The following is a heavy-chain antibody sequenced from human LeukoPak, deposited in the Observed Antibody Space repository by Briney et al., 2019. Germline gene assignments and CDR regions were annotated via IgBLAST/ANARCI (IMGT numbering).Heavy chain of an antibody. D-gene: IGHD3-9*01. V-gene: IGHV3-23*01. Sequence: GGSLRLSCAASGFTFSTFAMIWVRQPPGKGLEWVSSIFPSGGEIHYADSVRGRFTISRDNSKSTLSLQMNSLRAEDTAVYYCARDLVYYDILTGYHRGYYMDVWGKGTTVTISS. CDR1: GFTFSTFA. CDR2: IFPSGGEI. CDR3: ARDLVYYDILTGYHRGYYMDV. J-gene: IGHJ6*03.